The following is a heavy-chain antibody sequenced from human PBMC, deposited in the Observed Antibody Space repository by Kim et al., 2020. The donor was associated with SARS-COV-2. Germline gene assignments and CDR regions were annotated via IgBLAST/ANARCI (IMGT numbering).Heavy chain of an antibody. D-gene: IGHD2-15*01. V-gene: IGHV3-30*07. CDR3: ARTICSGGTCYKGWFDP. Sequence: VKGRFTISSAHSKNTLYLQMNSLRAEDTAVYYCARTICSGGTCYKGWFDPWGQGTLVTVSS. J-gene: IGHJ5*02.